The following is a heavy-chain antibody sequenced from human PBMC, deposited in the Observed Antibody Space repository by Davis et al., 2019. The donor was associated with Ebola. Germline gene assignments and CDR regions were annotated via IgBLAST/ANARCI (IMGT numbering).Heavy chain of an antibody. CDR1: GGSFSGYY. CDR2: INHSGST. Sequence: SETLSLTCAVYGGSFSGYYWSWIRQPPGKGLEWIGEINHSGSTNYNPSLKSRVTISVDTSKNQFSLKLSSVTAADTAVYYCARAGFYDSSAVVLFDYYYGMDVWGKGTTVTVSS. V-gene: IGHV4-34*01. CDR3: ARAGFYDSSAVVLFDYYYGMDV. D-gene: IGHD3-22*01. J-gene: IGHJ6*04.